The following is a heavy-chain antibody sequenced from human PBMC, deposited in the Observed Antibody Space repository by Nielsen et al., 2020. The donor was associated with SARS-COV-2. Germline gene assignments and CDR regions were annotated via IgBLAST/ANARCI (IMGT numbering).Heavy chain of an antibody. D-gene: IGHD2-21*01. CDR1: GFTFSSYA. CDR3: AILWSRRGADAFDI. V-gene: IGHV3-23*01. CDR2: ISGSGGST. J-gene: IGHJ3*02. Sequence: GESLKISCAASGFTFSSYAMSWVRQAPGKGLEWVSAISGSGGSTYYADSVKGRFTISRDNSKNTLYLQMNSLRAEDTAVYYCAILWSRRGADAFDIWGQGTMVTVSS.